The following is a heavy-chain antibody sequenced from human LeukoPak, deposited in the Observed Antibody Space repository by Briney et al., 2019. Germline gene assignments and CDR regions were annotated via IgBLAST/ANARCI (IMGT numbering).Heavy chain of an antibody. V-gene: IGHV1-18*01. CDR3: ARDGQLVLYYYYGMDV. CDR1: GYTFTSYG. Sequence: ASVKVSCKASGYTFTSYGISWVRQAPGQGLEWMGWISAYNGNTNYAQKLQGRVTMTTDTSTSTAYMELRSLRSDDTAVYYCARDGQLVLYYYYGMDVWSQGTTVTVSS. D-gene: IGHD6-13*01. J-gene: IGHJ6*02. CDR2: ISAYNGNT.